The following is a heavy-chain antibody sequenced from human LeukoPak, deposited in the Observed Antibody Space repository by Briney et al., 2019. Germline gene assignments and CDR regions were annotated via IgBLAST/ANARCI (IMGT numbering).Heavy chain of an antibody. D-gene: IGHD3-22*01. CDR3: AKEDGSDSKGYEDH. CDR1: GFNFRTYG. V-gene: IGHV3-23*01. CDR2: LNAAARSL. Sequence: PGGSLRLSCVASGFNFRTYGMSWVRQAPGRGLEWVSALNAAARSLFYADSVKGRVTISRDNSKNTLYLQMTGLRGEDKAVYYCAKEDGSDSKGYEDHWGRGTLVTVSS. J-gene: IGHJ4*02.